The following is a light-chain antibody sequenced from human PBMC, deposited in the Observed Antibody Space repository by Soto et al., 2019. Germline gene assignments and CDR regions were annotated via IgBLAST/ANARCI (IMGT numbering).Light chain of an antibody. J-gene: IGKJ3*01. V-gene: IGKV4-1*01. CDR1: QSVFYGSNNKNY. CDR2: WAS. Sequence: DIVMTQSPDSLAVSLGERATINCKSSQSVFYGSNNKNYLAWYQQKPGQPPKLLIYWASTRESGVPDRFSGSGSGTDFTLTISSLQAEDVAVYCCQQYYISPVTFGPGTRVDVK. CDR3: QQYYISPVT.